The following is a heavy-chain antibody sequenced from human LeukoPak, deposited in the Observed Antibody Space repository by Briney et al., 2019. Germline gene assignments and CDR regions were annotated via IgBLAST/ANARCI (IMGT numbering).Heavy chain of an antibody. Sequence: GGSLRLSCAASGFTFSCYAMPWVRQAPGKGLEWVSGISYDGSNKYYADSVKGRFTISRDNSKNTLYLQMNSLRAEDTAVYYCARDALMVYADYYYGMDVWGQGTTVTVSS. CDR1: GFTFSCYA. V-gene: IGHV3-30-3*01. J-gene: IGHJ6*02. CDR2: ISYDGSNK. D-gene: IGHD2-8*01. CDR3: ARDALMVYADYYYGMDV.